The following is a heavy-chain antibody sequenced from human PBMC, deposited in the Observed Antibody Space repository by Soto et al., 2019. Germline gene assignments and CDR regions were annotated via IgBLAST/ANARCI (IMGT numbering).Heavy chain of an antibody. CDR3: ARSNWCDP. Sequence: QVQLQQWGAGLLKPSETLSLTCAVYGGSFSDYYWSWIRQPPGKGLEWIAEINHSGSTKYNPSLKSRVSLSVDTSKKQFSLQLRSVTAADTAVYYCARSNWCDPWGQGTLVTVSS. CDR1: GGSFSDYY. V-gene: IGHV4-34*01. J-gene: IGHJ5*02. CDR2: INHSGST.